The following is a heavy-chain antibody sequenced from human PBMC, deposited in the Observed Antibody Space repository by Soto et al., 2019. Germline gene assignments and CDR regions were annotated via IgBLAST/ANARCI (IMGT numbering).Heavy chain of an antibody. D-gene: IGHD6-13*01. CDR2: IYYSGST. CDR3: ARLQSIAAPGTWFDP. Sequence: PSETLSLTCAVSGGSISSSSYYWGWFRQPPGKGLEWIGSIYYSGSTYYNPSLKSRVTISVDTSKNQFSLKLSSVTAADTAVYYCARLQSIAAPGTWFDPWGQGTLDTVSS. V-gene: IGHV4-39*01. CDR1: GGSISSSSYY. J-gene: IGHJ5*02.